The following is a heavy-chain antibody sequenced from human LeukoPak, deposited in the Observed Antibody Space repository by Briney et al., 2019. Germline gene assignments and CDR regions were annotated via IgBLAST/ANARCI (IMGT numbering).Heavy chain of an antibody. J-gene: IGHJ4*02. V-gene: IGHV3-30*03. CDR2: ISYDGSNK. D-gene: IGHD3-22*01. CDR1: GFTFSSYG. CDR3: AAYYYDSSGYYSPLDY. Sequence: GRSLRLSCAASGFTFSSYGMHWVRQAPGKGLEWVAVISYDGSNKYYADSVKGRFTISRDNSKNTLYLQMNSLRAEDTAVYYCAAYYYDSSGYYSPLDYWGQGTLVTVSS.